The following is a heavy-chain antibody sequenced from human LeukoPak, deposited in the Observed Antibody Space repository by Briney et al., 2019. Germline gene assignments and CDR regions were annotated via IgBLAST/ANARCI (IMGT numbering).Heavy chain of an antibody. J-gene: IGHJ4*02. Sequence: ASVKVSCKASGYAFATYAIHWVRQAPGQRLERMGWSNAGNGNTKYSQEFQGRVTITRDTSATTAYMELSSLRSEDMAIYYCARGAFCGGDCYLFDSWGQGTLVTVSS. CDR1: GYAFATYA. D-gene: IGHD2-21*02. CDR3: ARGAFCGGDCYLFDS. CDR2: SNAGNGNT. V-gene: IGHV1-3*02.